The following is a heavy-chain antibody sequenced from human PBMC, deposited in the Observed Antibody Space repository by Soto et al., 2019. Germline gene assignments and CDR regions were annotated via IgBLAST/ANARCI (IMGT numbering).Heavy chain of an antibody. J-gene: IGHJ6*03. V-gene: IGHV4-59*01. CDR3: AREVGAMDYMDV. D-gene: IGHD2-8*01. Sequence: SETLSLTCTVSGGSISSYYWSWIRQPPGKGLEWIGYIYYSGSTNYNPSLKSRVTISVDTSKNQFSLKLSSVTAADTAVYYCAREVGAMDYMDVWGKGTTVTVSS. CDR2: IYYSGST. CDR1: GGSISSYY.